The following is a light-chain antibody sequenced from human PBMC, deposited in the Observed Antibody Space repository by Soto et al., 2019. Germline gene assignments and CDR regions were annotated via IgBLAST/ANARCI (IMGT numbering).Light chain of an antibody. CDR3: TSYTSSRTWV. CDR1: SSDVGSYNR. Sequence: QSALTQPPSVSGSPGQSVTISCTGTSSDVGSYNRVSWYQQPPDTAPKLMIYEVTNRPSGVPNRFSASKSGNTASLTISGLQAEDEADYYCTSYTSSRTWVFGGGTQLTVL. J-gene: IGLJ3*02. CDR2: EVT. V-gene: IGLV2-18*02.